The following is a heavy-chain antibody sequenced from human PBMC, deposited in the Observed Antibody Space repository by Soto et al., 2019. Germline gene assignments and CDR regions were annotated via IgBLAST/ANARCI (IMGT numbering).Heavy chain of an antibody. V-gene: IGHV4-31*03. CDR3: ARGDWPTQMYV. CDR1: GGSISGGTYY. CDR2: IYFRGST. Sequence: QVQLQESGPGLVKPSQTLSLTCTVSGGSISGGTYYWSWIRQPPGQGLEWIGYIYFRGSTYCNPALKGRVIISVDTSKNQFSLRLSSVTAADTAVYYCARGDWPTQMYVWCQGTTGSVSS. J-gene: IGHJ6*02. D-gene: IGHD2-21*01.